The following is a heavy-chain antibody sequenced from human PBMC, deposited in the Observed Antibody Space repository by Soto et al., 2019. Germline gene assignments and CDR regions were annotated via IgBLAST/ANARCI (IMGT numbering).Heavy chain of an antibody. J-gene: IGHJ3*02. CDR3: AREKVQYYYDSSGYSHNDAFDI. CDR1: GGSISSGGYY. CDR2: IYYSGST. Sequence: QVQLQESGPGLVKPSQTLSLTCTVSGGSISSGGYYWSWIRQHPGKGLEWIGYIYYSGSTYYNPSLKSRVNISLVKFKNQFSLKLSYVTAADTAGYYCAREKVQYYYDSSGYSHNDAFDIWGQGTMVTVSS. D-gene: IGHD3-22*01. V-gene: IGHV4-31*03.